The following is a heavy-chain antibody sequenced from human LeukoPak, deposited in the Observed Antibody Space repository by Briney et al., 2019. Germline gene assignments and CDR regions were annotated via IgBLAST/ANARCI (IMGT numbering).Heavy chain of an antibody. CDR3: AREGSRTTVTYFDY. CDR2: IYYGGST. Sequence: SQTLSLTCTVSGGSISSGDYYWSWLRQPPGTGLEWIRYIYYGGSTYYNPSLKSRVTISVDTSKNQFSLKLSSVTAADTAVYYCAREGSRTTVTYFDYWGQGTLVTVSS. V-gene: IGHV4-30-4*01. D-gene: IGHD4-17*01. J-gene: IGHJ4*02. CDR1: GGSISSGDYY.